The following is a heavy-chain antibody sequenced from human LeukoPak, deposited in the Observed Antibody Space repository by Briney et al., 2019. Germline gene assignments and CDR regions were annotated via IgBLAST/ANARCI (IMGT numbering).Heavy chain of an antibody. CDR2: INHSGST. V-gene: IGHV4-34*01. J-gene: IGHJ6*02. CDR1: GGSFSGYY. Sequence: PSETLSLTCAAYGGSFSGYYWSWIRQPPGKGLEWIGEINHSGSTNYNPSLKSRVTISVDTSKNQFSLKLSSVTAADTAVYYCARSNYARGYGMDVWGQGTTVTVSS. D-gene: IGHD4-11*01. CDR3: ARSNYARGYGMDV.